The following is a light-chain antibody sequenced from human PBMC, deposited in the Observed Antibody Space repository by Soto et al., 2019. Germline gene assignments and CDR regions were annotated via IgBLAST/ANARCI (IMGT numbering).Light chain of an antibody. CDR3: QQASSFPRT. CDR2: AAS. Sequence: AIRMTQSPSSLSASTGDRVTITCRASQGISSYLAWYQQKPGKAPKLLIYAASTLQSGVPSRFSGSGSGTDFTLTISSLQPEDFATYYCQQASSFPRTFGQGTRLEIK. V-gene: IGKV1-8*01. CDR1: QGISSY. J-gene: IGKJ5*01.